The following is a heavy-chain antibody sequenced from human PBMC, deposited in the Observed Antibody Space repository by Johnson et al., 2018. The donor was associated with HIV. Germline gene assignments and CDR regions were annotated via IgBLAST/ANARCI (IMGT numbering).Heavy chain of an antibody. D-gene: IGHD3-10*01. Sequence: QVQLVESGGGLVKPGGSLRLSCAASGFTFSDYYMSWIRQAPGKGLEWVSYISSSGSTIYYADSVKGRFTISRDNAKNSLYLQMNSLIAEDTAVYYCARDYYGSGSYYNVWVAGAFDIWGQGTMVTVSS. CDR1: GFTFSDYY. V-gene: IGHV3-11*04. J-gene: IGHJ3*02. CDR2: ISSSGSTI. CDR3: ARDYYGSGSYYNVWVAGAFDI.